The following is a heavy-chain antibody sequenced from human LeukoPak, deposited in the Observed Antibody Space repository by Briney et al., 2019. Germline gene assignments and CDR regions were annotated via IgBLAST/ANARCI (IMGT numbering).Heavy chain of an antibody. J-gene: IGHJ6*02. CDR2: IIPILGIA. CDR3: ARDRGQSRIGYRSGGRCYAKRDYYYYYGMDV. CDR1: GGTFSSYA. D-gene: IGHD2-15*01. V-gene: IGHV1-69*04. Sequence: RASVKVSCKASGGTFSSYAISWVRQAPGQGLEWMGRIIPILGIANYAQKFQGRVTITADKSTSTAYMELSSLRSEDTAMYYCARDRGQSRIGYRSGGRCYAKRDYYYYYGMDVWGQGTTVTVSS.